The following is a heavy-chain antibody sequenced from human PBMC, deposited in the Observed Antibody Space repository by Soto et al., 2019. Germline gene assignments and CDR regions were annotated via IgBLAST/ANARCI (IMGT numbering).Heavy chain of an antibody. D-gene: IGHD6-19*01. CDR2: LRWSGASI. J-gene: IGHJ4*01. Sequence: EVQLVESGGGLVQPGGSLRLSCAASGFTFGDYAMHWVRQAPGKGLEWVSGLRWSGASIDYADSVKGRFTISRDKTKNSLYLQMNTLRPKNTALYYCANAESMGWYSAFDYWGHGILVIVSS. CDR1: GFTFGDYA. V-gene: IGHV3-9*01. CDR3: ANAESMGWYSAFDY.